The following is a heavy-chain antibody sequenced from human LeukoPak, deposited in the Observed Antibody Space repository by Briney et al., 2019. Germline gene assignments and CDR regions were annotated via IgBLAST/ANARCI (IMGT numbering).Heavy chain of an antibody. CDR3: ASARGDY. CDR2: IYYTGST. Sequence: SETLSLTCSVSGGSISSYYWSWIRQPPGKGLEWIGYIYYTGSTNYNPSLKSRVTISVDTSKNQFSLKLNSVTAVDTAVYYCASARGDYWGQGTLVTVSS. CDR1: GGSISSYY. J-gene: IGHJ4*02. V-gene: IGHV4-59*01.